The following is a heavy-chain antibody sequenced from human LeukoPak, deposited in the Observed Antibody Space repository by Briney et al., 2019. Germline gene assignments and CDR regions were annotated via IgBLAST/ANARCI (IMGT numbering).Heavy chain of an antibody. J-gene: IGHJ6*03. CDR1: GFTFSSYW. D-gene: IGHD6-13*01. Sequence: GGSLRLSCAASGFTFSSYWMSWVRQAPGKGLEWVANIKQDGSEKYYVDSVKGRFTISRDNAKNSLYLQMNSLRAEDTAVYYCAARYSSGWYVPYYYMDVWGKGTTVTVSS. V-gene: IGHV3-7*01. CDR3: AARYSSGWYVPYYYMDV. CDR2: IKQDGSEK.